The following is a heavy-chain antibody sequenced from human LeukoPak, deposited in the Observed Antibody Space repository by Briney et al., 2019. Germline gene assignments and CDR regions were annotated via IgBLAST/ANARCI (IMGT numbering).Heavy chain of an antibody. D-gene: IGHD3-10*01. CDR1: GFTFSSSW. V-gene: IGHV3-74*01. CDR3: GREQTGAFHI. CDR2: LESDGSRI. J-gene: IGHJ3*02. Sequence: GGSLRLSCAASGFTFSSSWMNCVRQTPGKGLVWGSRLESDGSRISYPDPLKDRFTISRDNAKNKLYLQMNSLRVEDTAVDYCGREQTGAFHIWGQGTMVTVSS.